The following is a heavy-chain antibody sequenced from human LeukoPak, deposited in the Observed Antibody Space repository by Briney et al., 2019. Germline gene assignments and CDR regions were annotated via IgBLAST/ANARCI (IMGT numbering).Heavy chain of an antibody. CDR3: ARVSGARGFDY. Sequence: SETLSLTCAVSGGSIDSYHWTWIRQPPGKGLEWIGSIYYTGSTNYSPSLKSRVTISVDTSRTQFSLKLSSVTAADTAVYYCARVSGARGFDYWGQGTLVTVSS. CDR1: GGSIDSYH. V-gene: IGHV4-59*01. CDR2: IYYTGST. D-gene: IGHD7-27*01. J-gene: IGHJ4*02.